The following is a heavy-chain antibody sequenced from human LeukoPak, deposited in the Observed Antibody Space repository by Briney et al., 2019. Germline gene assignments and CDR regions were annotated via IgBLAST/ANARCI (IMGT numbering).Heavy chain of an antibody. CDR1: GFTFSNAW. CDR3: STESPAFDY. Sequence: GGSLRLSCAASGFTFSNAWMSWVRQGPGKGLEWVGRIKSKIDGGTTDYAASVKGRFTISRDDSKNTLFLQMNSLKPEDSAVYYCSTESPAFDYWGQGTLVTVSS. V-gene: IGHV3-15*01. D-gene: IGHD2-2*01. CDR2: IKSKIDGGTT. J-gene: IGHJ4*02.